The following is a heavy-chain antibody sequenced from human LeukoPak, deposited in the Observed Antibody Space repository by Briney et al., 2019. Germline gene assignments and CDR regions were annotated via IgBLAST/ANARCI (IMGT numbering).Heavy chain of an antibody. CDR2: MNQLGNEK. CDR3: ARGTYYYEF. J-gene: IGHJ4*02. CDR1: KFTFRAFW. D-gene: IGHD3-16*01. V-gene: IGHV3-7*04. Sequence: GGSLRHSCAPPKFTFRAFWMSGAPRAPARGRGGVAYMNQLGNEKNYLDSVKGRFTISRDNAKNSLYLQMTSLRAEDTAVYYCARGTYYYEFWGQGTLVTVSS.